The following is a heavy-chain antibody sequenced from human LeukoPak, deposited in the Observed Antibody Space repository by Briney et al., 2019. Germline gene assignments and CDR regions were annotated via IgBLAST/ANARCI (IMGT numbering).Heavy chain of an antibody. J-gene: IGHJ4*02. CDR3: ARGSSLLDY. CDR2: IYTSGST. D-gene: IGHD6-13*01. CDR1: GGSISSGSYY. V-gene: IGHV4-61*02. Sequence: ASETLSLTCTVSGGSISSGSYYWSWIRQPAGKGLEWIGRIYTSGSTNYNPSLKSRVTISVDTSKNQFSLKLSSVTAADTAVYYCARGSSLLDYWGQGTLVTVSS.